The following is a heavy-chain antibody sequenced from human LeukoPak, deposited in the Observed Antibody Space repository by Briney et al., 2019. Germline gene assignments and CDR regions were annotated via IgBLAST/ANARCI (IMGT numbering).Heavy chain of an antibody. CDR2: INPNSGDT. CDR3: ASFAGYGGNSLDF. J-gene: IGHJ4*02. Sequence: ASVKVSCKASGYTFTGYYTHWVRQAPGQGLEWMGRINPNSGDTNYARKFQGRVTMTRDTSISTAYMELSRLRSDDTAVYYCASFAGYGGNSLDFWGQGTLVTVSS. V-gene: IGHV1-2*06. D-gene: IGHD4-23*01. CDR1: GYTFTGYY.